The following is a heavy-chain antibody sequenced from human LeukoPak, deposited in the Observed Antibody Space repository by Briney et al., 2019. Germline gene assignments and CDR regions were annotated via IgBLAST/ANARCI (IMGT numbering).Heavy chain of an antibody. D-gene: IGHD5-18*01. CDR3: ARGSPTGGYSYVLVVDY. CDR1: GYTFTSYD. Sequence: EASVKVSCKASGYTFTSYDINWMRQATGQGLEWMGWMNPNSGNTGYAQKFQGRVTMTRNTSISTAYMELSSLRSEDTAVYYCARGSPTGGYSYVLVVDYWGQGTLVTDCS. V-gene: IGHV1-8*01. CDR2: MNPNSGNT. J-gene: IGHJ4*02.